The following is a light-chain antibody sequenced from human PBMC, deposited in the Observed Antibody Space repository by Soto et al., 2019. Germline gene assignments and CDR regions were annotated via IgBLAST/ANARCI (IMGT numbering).Light chain of an antibody. V-gene: IGLV1-47*02. CDR3: AAWDDTVSGYV. CDR1: SSNIAINY. Sequence: SVLTQPPSASGTPGQRVTISCSGSSSNIAINYVYWYQQLPGAAPELLIYSNTQRPSGVPDRFSGSKSGTSASLTISGLRSEDEADYYCAAWDDTVSGYVFGNGTKVTVL. J-gene: IGLJ1*01. CDR2: SNT.